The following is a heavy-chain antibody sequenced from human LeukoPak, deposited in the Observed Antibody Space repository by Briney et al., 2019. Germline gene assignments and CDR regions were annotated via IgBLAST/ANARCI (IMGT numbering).Heavy chain of an antibody. CDR1: AFTFNMYG. J-gene: IGHJ4*02. Sequence: GGSLRLSCAASAFTFNMYGMHWVRQAPGKGLEWVAFIRYDGSTKHYADSVKGRFTISRDNSKNTLYLQMNSLRTEDTAVYYCSKGTYYDFWSGLHPFDSWGQGTLVTVSS. CDR3: SKGTYYDFWSGLHPFDS. D-gene: IGHD3-3*01. V-gene: IGHV3-30*02. CDR2: IRYDGSTK.